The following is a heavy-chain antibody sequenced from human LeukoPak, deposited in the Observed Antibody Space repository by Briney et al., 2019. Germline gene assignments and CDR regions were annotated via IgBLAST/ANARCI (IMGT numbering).Heavy chain of an antibody. CDR1: GFTFSSYV. CDR2: ISGNGNTI. CDR3: ARDQYSGTSTLIDY. Sequence: GGSLRLSCAASGFTFSSYVMHWVRQAPGKGLEWLSYISGNGNTIYYADSVKGRFTISRDNAKNSLYLQMNSLRAEDTAVYYCARDQYSGTSTLIDYWGQGTLVTVSS. V-gene: IGHV3-48*03. D-gene: IGHD5-12*01. J-gene: IGHJ4*02.